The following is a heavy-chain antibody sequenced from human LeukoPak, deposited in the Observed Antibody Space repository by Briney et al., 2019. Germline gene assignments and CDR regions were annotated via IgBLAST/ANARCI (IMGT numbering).Heavy chain of an antibody. CDR1: GFTFSSYG. CDR3: AKAAVGTDYYYYGMDV. V-gene: IGHV3-30*18. CDR2: ISYDGSNK. D-gene: IGHD6-13*01. J-gene: IGHJ6*02. Sequence: GGSLRLSCAASGFTFSSYGMHWVRQAPGKGLEWVAVISYDGSNKYYADSVKGRFTISRDNSKNTLYLQMNSLRAEDTAVYYCAKAAVGTDYYYYGMDVWGQGTTVTVSS.